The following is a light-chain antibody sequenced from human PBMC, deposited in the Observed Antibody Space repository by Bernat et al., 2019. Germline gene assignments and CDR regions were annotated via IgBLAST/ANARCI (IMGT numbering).Light chain of an antibody. CDR1: SSDVGGYNL. J-gene: IGLJ2*01. CDR2: QVI. CDR3: CTDAAGCALV. V-gene: IGLV2-23*02. Sequence: QSALTQPASVSGSPGQSIAISCTGTSSDVGGYNLVSWFQQQPGKVPKLLIYQVIQRPSGVSDRFSGSKYENTASLTVSGLEAEDEADYYGCTDAAGCALVFGGGTKLTVL.